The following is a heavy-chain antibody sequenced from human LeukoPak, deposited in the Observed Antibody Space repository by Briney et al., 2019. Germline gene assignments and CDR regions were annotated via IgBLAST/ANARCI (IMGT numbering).Heavy chain of an antibody. CDR1: GFTFSSYS. Sequence: GGSLRLSCAASGFTFSSYSMNWVRQAPGKGLEWVAVISYDGSNKYYADSVKGRFTISRDNSKNTLYLQMNSLRAEDTAVYYCARGVRCSITSCYRGFDYWGQGTLVTVSS. J-gene: IGHJ4*02. D-gene: IGHD2-2*01. CDR2: ISYDGSNK. V-gene: IGHV3-30*03. CDR3: ARGVRCSITSCYRGFDY.